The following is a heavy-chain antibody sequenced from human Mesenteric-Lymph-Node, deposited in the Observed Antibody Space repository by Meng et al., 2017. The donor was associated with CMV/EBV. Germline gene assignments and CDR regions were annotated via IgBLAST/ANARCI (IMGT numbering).Heavy chain of an antibody. Sequence: QRQLHQAGGGLLKPSETLAVTCAVYGGSFSGYYWNWIRQSPEKGLEWIGEINHSGSTTYNPSFTSRIIISVDTSTNQISLNMSSVTAADTAVYYCARGSSYDILTGYFDYWGQGALVTVSS. D-gene: IGHD3-9*01. CDR3: ARGSSYDILTGYFDY. CDR2: INHSGST. V-gene: IGHV4-34*01. CDR1: GGSFSGYY. J-gene: IGHJ4*02.